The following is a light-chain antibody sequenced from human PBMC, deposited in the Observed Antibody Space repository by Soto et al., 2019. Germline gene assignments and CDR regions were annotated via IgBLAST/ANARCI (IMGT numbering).Light chain of an antibody. CDR2: DAS. CDR3: QQYNNWPPRLT. J-gene: IGKJ4*01. Sequence: IVMTQSPVTLSVSPGERATLSCRASQNIVTNLAWYQQKRGQAHRLVIYDASPRATDIPARFSGSGIRTEFILTISSLQSAYFGVYYRQQYNNWPPRLTFGLGTKVEI. CDR1: QNIVTN. V-gene: IGKV3-15*01.